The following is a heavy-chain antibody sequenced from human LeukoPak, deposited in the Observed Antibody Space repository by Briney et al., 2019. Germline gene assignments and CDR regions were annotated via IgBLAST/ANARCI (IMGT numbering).Heavy chain of an antibody. V-gene: IGHV4-59*01. CDR2: IYYSGST. CDR3: ARDRRDYYDSSGYQYYFDH. CDR1: GGSIGNYY. D-gene: IGHD3-22*01. J-gene: IGHJ4*02. Sequence: SETLSLTCIVSGGSIGNYYWSWIRQPPGKGLEWIGYIYYSGSTNYNPSLKSRVTISVDTSKNQFSLKLSSVTAADTAVYYCARDRRDYYDSSGYQYYFDHWGQGTLVTVSS.